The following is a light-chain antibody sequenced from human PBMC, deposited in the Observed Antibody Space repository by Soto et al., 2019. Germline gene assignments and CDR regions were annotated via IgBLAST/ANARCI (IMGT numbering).Light chain of an antibody. CDR1: QSVSSY. CDR2: DAS. Sequence: EIVLTQSPATVSLSPGERATLSCRATQSVSSYLAWYQQKLGQAPRLLIYDASNRATGIPARFSGSGSGTDFTLTISSLEPEDFAVYYCQQYGSSSWTFGQGTKVDIK. V-gene: IGKV3-11*01. CDR3: QQYGSSSWT. J-gene: IGKJ1*01.